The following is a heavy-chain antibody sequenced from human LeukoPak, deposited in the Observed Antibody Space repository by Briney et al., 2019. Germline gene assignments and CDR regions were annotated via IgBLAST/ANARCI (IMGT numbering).Heavy chain of an antibody. J-gene: IGHJ5*02. Sequence: GGSLRLSCAASGFTFSSYAMHWVRQAPGKGLEYVSAISNNGGSTYYANSVEGRFTISRDNSKNTLYLQMGSLRAEDMAVYYSARARSSSGYYPWGQGTLVTVSS. V-gene: IGHV3-64*01. CDR1: GFTFSSYA. D-gene: IGHD3-22*01. CDR3: ARARSSSGYYP. CDR2: ISNNGGST.